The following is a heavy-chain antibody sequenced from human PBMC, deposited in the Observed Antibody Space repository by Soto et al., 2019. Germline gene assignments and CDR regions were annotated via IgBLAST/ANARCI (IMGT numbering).Heavy chain of an antibody. CDR1: GLSLSTSGVG. Sequence: QNTLKESGPTLVKPTQTLTLTCTFSGLSLSTSGVGVGWIRQPPGKALEWLALIYWDDDKRYSPSLKSRLTITKDTSKNQVVLTMTNMDPVDTATYYCAHRPSYCSGGSCYSGFDYWGQGTLVTVSS. V-gene: IGHV2-5*02. J-gene: IGHJ4*02. CDR2: IYWDDDK. CDR3: AHRPSYCSGGSCYSGFDY. D-gene: IGHD2-15*01.